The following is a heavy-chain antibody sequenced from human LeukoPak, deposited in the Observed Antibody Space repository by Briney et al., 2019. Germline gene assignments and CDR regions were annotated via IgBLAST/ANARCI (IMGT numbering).Heavy chain of an antibody. CDR3: SRDVRGYSGYDYAFDY. CDR2: IKSDGNST. V-gene: IGHV3-74*01. D-gene: IGHD5-12*01. CDR1: GLTFSSYW. J-gene: IGHJ4*02. Sequence: GGSLRLSCAASGLTFSSYWMHWVRQGPGKGLVWVSHIKSDGNSTSYADSVKGRFTISRDNAKNTLYLQMNSLRAEDTAVYYWSRDVRGYSGYDYAFDYWGQGTLVTVSS.